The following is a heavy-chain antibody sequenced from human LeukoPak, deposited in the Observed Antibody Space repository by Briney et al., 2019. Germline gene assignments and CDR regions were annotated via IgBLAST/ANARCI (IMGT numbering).Heavy chain of an antibody. CDR2: ISGRGT. V-gene: IGHV3-23*01. CDR1: GLTFSIYA. J-gene: IGHJ3*02. CDR3: AKDPNGDYVGAFDM. Sequence: GGSLRLSCAASGLTFSIYAMTCVRQAPGKGLDWVSSISGRGTYYADSVKGRFTISRDKSKNTLYLQMNSLRVEDTAVYYCAKDPNGDYVGAFDMWGQGTMVTVSS. D-gene: IGHD4-17*01.